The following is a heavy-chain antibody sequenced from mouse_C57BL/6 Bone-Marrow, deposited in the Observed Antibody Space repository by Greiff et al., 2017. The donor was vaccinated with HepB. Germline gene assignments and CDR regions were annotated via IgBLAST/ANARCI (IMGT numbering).Heavy chain of an antibody. CDR1: GFTFSSYA. J-gene: IGHJ2*01. V-gene: IGHV5-4*03. CDR3: ARARWYFDY. D-gene: IGHD1-1*01. Sequence: DVMLVESGGGLVKPGGSLKLSCAASGFTFSSYAMSWVRQTPEKRLEWVATISDGGSYTYYPDNVKGRFTISRDNAKNNLYLQMSHLKSEDTAMYYCARARWYFDYWGQGTTLTVSS. CDR2: ISDGGSYT.